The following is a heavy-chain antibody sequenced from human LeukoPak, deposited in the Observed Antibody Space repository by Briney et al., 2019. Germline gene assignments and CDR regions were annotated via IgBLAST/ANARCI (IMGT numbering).Heavy chain of an antibody. J-gene: IGHJ5*02. CDR1: GYTFTSYD. CDR2: MNPNSGNT. D-gene: IGHD1-1*01. Sequence: ASVKVFCKASGYTFTSYDINWVRQATGQGLEWMGWMNPNSGNTGYAQKFQGRVTMTRNTSISTAYMELSSLRSEDTAVYYCAREGQLGRLRNWFDPWGQGTLVTVSS. CDR3: AREGQLGRLRNWFDP. V-gene: IGHV1-8*01.